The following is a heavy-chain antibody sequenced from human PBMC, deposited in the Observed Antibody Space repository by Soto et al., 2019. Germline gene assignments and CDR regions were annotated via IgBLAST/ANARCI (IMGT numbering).Heavy chain of an antibody. CDR1: GGSFSGYY. Sequence: SETLSLTCAVYGGSFSGYYWSWIRQPPGKGLEWIGEINHSGSTNYNPSLKSRVTISVGTSKNQFSLKLSSVTAADTAVYYCARNPTDYDFWTLDVWGQGTTVTVSS. CDR2: INHSGST. D-gene: IGHD3-3*01. CDR3: ARNPTDYDFWTLDV. J-gene: IGHJ6*02. V-gene: IGHV4-34*01.